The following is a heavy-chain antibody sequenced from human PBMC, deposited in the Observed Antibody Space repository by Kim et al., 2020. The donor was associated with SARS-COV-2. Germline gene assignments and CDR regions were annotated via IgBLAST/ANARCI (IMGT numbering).Heavy chain of an antibody. J-gene: IGHJ4*01. CDR3: ARDSGVVRGPTWGCY. CDR2: ISYDGSNK. V-gene: IGHV3-30*04. CDR1: GFTFSSYA. Sequence: GGSLRLSCAASGFTFSSYAMHWVRQAPGKGLEWVAVISYDGSNKYYADSVKGRFTISRDNSKNTLYLQMNSLRAEDTAVYYCARDSGVVRGPTWGCYWG. D-gene: IGHD3-10*01.